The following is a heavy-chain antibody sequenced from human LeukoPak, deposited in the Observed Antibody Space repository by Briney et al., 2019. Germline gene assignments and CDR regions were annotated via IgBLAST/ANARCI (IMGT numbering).Heavy chain of an antibody. D-gene: IGHD1-1*01. CDR2: IKDDGSER. CDR1: GFTFSSYW. Sequence: GGSLRLSCAASGFTFSSYWMSWVRQAPGKGLEWVANIKDDGSERYYVDSVKGRFTISRDNSKNTLYLQMNSLRAEDTAVYYCARDLGQLDYWGQGTLVTVSS. CDR3: ARDLGQLDY. J-gene: IGHJ4*02. V-gene: IGHV3-7*03.